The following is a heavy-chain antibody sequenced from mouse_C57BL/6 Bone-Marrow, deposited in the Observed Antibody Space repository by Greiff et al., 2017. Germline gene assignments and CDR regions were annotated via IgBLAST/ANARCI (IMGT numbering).Heavy chain of an antibody. D-gene: IGHD2-4*01. J-gene: IGHJ1*03. V-gene: IGHV1-18*01. CDR3: ARRGDYGYWYFDV. CDR1: GYTFTDYN. Sequence: DVKLQESGPELVKPGASVKIPCKASGYTFTDYNMDWVKQSHGKSLEWIGDINPNNGGTIYNQKFKGKATLTVDKSSSTAYMELRSLTSEDTAVYYCARRGDYGYWYFDVWGTGTTVTVSS. CDR2: INPNNGGT.